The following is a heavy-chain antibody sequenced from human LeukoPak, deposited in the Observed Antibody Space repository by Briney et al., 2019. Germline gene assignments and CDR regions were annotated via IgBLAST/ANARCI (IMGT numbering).Heavy chain of an antibody. J-gene: IGHJ3*02. Sequence: GASLKISSKGSGYCFTSYWIGWVRQMPGKGLEWMGFIYPGDSDTRYSPSFQGQVTISAAKSISTAYLQWSSLKASATAIYYCARPRDDFWSGYYWADAFDIWGQGTMVTVSS. CDR1: GYCFTSYW. D-gene: IGHD3-3*01. CDR2: IYPGDSDT. CDR3: ARPRDDFWSGYYWADAFDI. V-gene: IGHV5-51*01.